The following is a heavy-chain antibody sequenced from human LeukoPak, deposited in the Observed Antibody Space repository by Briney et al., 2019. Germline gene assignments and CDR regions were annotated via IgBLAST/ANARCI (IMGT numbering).Heavy chain of an antibody. CDR2: IIPIFGTA. D-gene: IGHD2-2*02. Sequence: GASVKVSCKASGGTFSSYAISWVRQAPGQGLEWMGGIIPIFGTANYAQKFQGRVTITTDESTSTAYMELCSLRSEDTAVYYCARDQEDIVVVPAAIWGQGTLVTVSS. CDR1: GGTFSSYA. J-gene: IGHJ4*02. CDR3: ARDQEDIVVVPAAI. V-gene: IGHV1-69*05.